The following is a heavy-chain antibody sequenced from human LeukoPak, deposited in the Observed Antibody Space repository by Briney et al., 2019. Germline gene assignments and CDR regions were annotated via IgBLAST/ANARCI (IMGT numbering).Heavy chain of an antibody. CDR2: IYYSGST. CDR1: GGSISSYY. J-gene: IGHJ5*02. D-gene: IGHD3-9*01. CDR3: ARGDYDILTGRGWFDP. Sequence: PSETLSLTCTVSGGSISSYYWSWIRQPPGKGLEWIGYIYYSGSTNYNPSLKSRVTISVDTSKNQFSLKLSSVTAADTAVYYCARGDYDILTGRGWFDPWGQGTLVTVSS. V-gene: IGHV4-59*12.